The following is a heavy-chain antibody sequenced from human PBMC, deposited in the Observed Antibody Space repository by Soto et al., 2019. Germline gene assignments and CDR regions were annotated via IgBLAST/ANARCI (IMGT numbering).Heavy chain of an antibody. D-gene: IGHD3-10*01. Sequence: QVQLVQSGAEVRRPGGSVRISCKTSGYNFNTYGIIWVRQAPGQGLEWMGWISGYNGYTKYAQGLEDRVTLNPRTPPGTVHLQPGDPRIWGQGLLLRGGDRDYSPHECYIDLWGQGTLVTVSS. CDR1: GYNFNTYG. CDR3: GGDRDYSPHECYIDL. J-gene: IGHJ4*02. CDR2: ISGYNGYT. V-gene: IGHV1-18*01.